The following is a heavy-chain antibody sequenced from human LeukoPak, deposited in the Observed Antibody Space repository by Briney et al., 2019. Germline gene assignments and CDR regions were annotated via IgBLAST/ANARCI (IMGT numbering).Heavy chain of an antibody. CDR1: GFNVRSSY. Sequence: GGSLRLSCAASGFNVRSSYMTWVRQAPGKGLEWVSVIYSGSSTYYADSVKGRFTISRDNSKNTLYLQMNSLRAEDTAVYYCAKQNGSYDYWGQGTLVTVSS. CDR2: IYSGSST. CDR3: AKQNGSYDY. J-gene: IGHJ4*02. D-gene: IGHD1-26*01. V-gene: IGHV3-53*01.